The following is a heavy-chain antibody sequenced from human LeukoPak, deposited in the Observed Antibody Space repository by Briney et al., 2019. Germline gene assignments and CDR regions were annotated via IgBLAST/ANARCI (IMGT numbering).Heavy chain of an antibody. CDR1: GYSFTSGHY. Sequence: SETLSLTCSVSGYSFTSGHYWGWIRQPPGKGLEWIANIYHTGSAHYSPSLKSRVTISVDTSKNQFSLKLSSVTAADTAVYYCARFDYDILTGKPSGFDYWGQGTLVTVSS. D-gene: IGHD3-9*01. J-gene: IGHJ4*02. CDR3: ARFDYDILTGKPSGFDY. CDR2: IYHTGSA. V-gene: IGHV4-38-2*01.